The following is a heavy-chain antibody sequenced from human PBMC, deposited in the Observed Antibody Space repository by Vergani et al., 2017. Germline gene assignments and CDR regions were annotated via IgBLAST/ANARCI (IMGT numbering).Heavy chain of an antibody. V-gene: IGHV3-23*01. CDR3: AKTYVGVGLTDY. CDR1: GFTFSSYA. J-gene: IGHJ4*02. Sequence: EVQLLESGGGLVQPGGSLRLSCAASGFTFSSYAMSWVRQAPGKGLEGVSAISGSGGSTYYADSVKGRFTISRDNSKNTLYLQMNSLRAEDTAVYYCAKTYVGVGLTDYWGQGTLVTVSS. CDR2: ISGSGGST. D-gene: IGHD3-9*01.